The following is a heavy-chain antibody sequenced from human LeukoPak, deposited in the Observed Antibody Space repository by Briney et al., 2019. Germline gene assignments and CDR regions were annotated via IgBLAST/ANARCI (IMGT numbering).Heavy chain of an antibody. CDR1: GFTFSSYA. J-gene: IGHJ4*02. D-gene: IGHD3-16*02. CDR3: AKDREITFGGVIVN. V-gene: IGHV3-23*01. Sequence: ASLRLSCAASGFTFSSYAMSWVRQAPGKGLEWVSAISGSGGSTYYADSVKGRFTISRDNSKNTLYLQMNSLRAEDTAVYYCAKDREITFGGVIVNGGQGTLVTVSS. CDR2: ISGSGGST.